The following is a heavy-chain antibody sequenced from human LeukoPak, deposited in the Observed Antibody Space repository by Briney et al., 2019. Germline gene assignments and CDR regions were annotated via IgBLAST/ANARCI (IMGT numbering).Heavy chain of an antibody. Sequence: PGGSLRLSCAASGFIFSSYWMTWVRQAPGKGLEWVANIKQAGSESSYVDSVKGRFTISRDNAKNSLYLQINSLRAEDTAVYYCARDLYYYGSGSFGKYYYYGMDVWGQGTTVTVSS. CDR3: ARDLYYYGSGSFGKYYYYGMDV. CDR2: IKQAGSES. V-gene: IGHV3-7*01. D-gene: IGHD3-10*01. J-gene: IGHJ6*02. CDR1: GFIFSSYW.